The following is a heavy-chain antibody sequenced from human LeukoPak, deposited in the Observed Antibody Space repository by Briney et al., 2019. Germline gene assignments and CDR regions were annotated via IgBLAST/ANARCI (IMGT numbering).Heavy chain of an antibody. CDR2: ISGSGGST. D-gene: IGHD3-9*01. V-gene: IGHV3-23*01. J-gene: IGHJ4*02. CDR3: AKDRGARYLPNDY. Sequence: GGSLRLSCAASGFTFSSYAMSWVRQAPGKGREWVSAISGSGGSTYYADSVKGRFTISRDNSKNTLYLQMNSLRAEDTAVYYCAKDRGARYLPNDYWGQGTLVTVSS. CDR1: GFTFSSYA.